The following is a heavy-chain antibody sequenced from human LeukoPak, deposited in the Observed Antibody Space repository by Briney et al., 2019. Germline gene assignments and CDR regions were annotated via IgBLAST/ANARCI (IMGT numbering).Heavy chain of an antibody. CDR3: ARVDPWGYCSSTSCPGVFDY. CDR2: INPNSGGT. Sequence: ASVKVSCKASGYTFTGYYMHWVRQAPGQGLEWMGWINPNSGGTNYAQKFQGRVTMTRDTSISTAYMELSRLRSDDTAVYYCARVDPWGYCSSTSCPGVFDYWGQGTLVTVSS. J-gene: IGHJ4*02. V-gene: IGHV1-2*02. D-gene: IGHD2-2*01. CDR1: GYTFTGYY.